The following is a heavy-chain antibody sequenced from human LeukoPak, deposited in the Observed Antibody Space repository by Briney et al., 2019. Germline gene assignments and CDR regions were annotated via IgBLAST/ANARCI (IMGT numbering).Heavy chain of an antibody. CDR1: GYSISSGYY. CDR3: ARAHDFWSGYYQAWFDP. D-gene: IGHD3-3*01. Sequence: SETLSLTCTVSGYSISSGYYWGWIRQPPGKGLEWIGSIYHSGSTYYNPSLKSRVTISVDTSKNQFSLKLSSVTAADTAVYYCARAHDFWSGYYQAWFDPWGQGTLVTVSS. V-gene: IGHV4-38-2*02. CDR2: IYHSGST. J-gene: IGHJ5*02.